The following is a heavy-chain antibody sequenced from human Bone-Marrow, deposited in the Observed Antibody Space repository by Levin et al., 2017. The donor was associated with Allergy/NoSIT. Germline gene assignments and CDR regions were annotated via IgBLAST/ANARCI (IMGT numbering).Heavy chain of an antibody. CDR2: IWFDGKKK. D-gene: IGHD5/OR15-5a*01. CDR1: GFTFDSYG. CDR3: ARGRKNSVHEWAYHFDF. J-gene: IGHJ4*02. V-gene: IGHV3-33*01. Sequence: GESLKISCATSGFTFDSYGMHWVRQAPGKGLEWVAGIWFDGKKKTYVDAVKGRFSISRDKSKKTLYVQMNSLRVDDTAVYHCARGRKNSVHEWAYHFDFWGQGTLVTVSS.